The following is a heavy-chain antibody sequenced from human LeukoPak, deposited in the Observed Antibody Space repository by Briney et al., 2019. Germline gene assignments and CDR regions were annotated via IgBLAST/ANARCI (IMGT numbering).Heavy chain of an antibody. V-gene: IGHV1-8*02. CDR2: MNPNSGNT. D-gene: IGHD3-10*01. CDR1: GYTFTSYD. Sequence: ASVKVSCKASGYTFTSYDINWVRQATGQGLEWMGWMNPNSGNTGYAQKFQGRVTMTRNTSISTAYMELSSLRSEDTAVYYCARVITMVRGVNFDYWGQGTLVTVS. CDR3: ARVITMVRGVNFDY. J-gene: IGHJ4*02.